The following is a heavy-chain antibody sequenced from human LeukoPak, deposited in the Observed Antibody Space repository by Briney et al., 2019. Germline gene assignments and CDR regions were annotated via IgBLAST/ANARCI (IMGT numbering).Heavy chain of an antibody. Sequence: ASVKVSCKSSGYTFTDYYMHWVRQAPGQGLEWMGWINPNGGGTNFAQSFQGRVTMTRDTSISTAYMELSSLRSDDTAIYYCARDNNSGWYRKAAFDYWGQGTLVTVTS. V-gene: IGHV1-2*02. D-gene: IGHD6-19*01. CDR1: GYTFTDYY. CDR3: ARDNNSGWYRKAAFDY. CDR2: INPNGGGT. J-gene: IGHJ4*02.